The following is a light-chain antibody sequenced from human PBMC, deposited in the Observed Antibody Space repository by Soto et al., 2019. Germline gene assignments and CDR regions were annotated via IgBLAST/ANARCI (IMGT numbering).Light chain of an antibody. CDR3: LQRSNWQYT. CDR1: QSVSSY. J-gene: IGKJ2*01. CDR2: DAS. Sequence: EIVLTQSPATLSLSPGERATLSCRASQSVSSYLAWYQQKPGQAPRLLIYDASNRVTGIPARFSGSGSGTDFTLTISSLDPEDFAVYYCLQRSNWQYTFGQGTKVEIK. V-gene: IGKV3-11*01.